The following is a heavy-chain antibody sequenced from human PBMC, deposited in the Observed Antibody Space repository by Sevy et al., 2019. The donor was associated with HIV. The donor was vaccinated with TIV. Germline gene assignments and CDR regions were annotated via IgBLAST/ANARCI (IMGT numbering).Heavy chain of an antibody. D-gene: IGHD2-2*01. V-gene: IGHV3-49*03. Sequence: GGSLRLSCITSGFRFSDYALTWLRQAPGKGLEWVGFIRSKTFGGTTEYAATVNGRFTLSRDESKTMAYLEMNSLKASDTAMYYCARHRDCSDSTCYPYYYYGMEVWGQGTAVTVSS. CDR3: ARHRDCSDSTCYPYYYYGMEV. CDR2: IRSKTFGGTT. J-gene: IGHJ6*02. CDR1: GFRFSDYA.